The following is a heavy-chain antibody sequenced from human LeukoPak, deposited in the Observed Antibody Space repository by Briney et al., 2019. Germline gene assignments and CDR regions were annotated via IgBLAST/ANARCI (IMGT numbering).Heavy chain of an antibody. Sequence: KPSETLSLTCTVSGGSISNYYWSWIRQPPGKGLEWIGYIYYSGGTNYNPSLKSRVTISLDTSKNQFSLKLSSVTAADTAVYYSARFCSSTSCYGFDPWGQGTLVTVSS. V-gene: IGHV4-59*01. J-gene: IGHJ5*02. D-gene: IGHD2-2*01. CDR1: GGSISNYY. CDR2: IYYSGGT. CDR3: ARFCSSTSCYGFDP.